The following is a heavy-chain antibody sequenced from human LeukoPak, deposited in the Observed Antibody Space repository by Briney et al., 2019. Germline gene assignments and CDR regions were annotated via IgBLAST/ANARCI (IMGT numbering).Heavy chain of an antibody. D-gene: IGHD3-16*01. CDR3: ASYTDAFDI. CDR1: GDSISSSNCY. J-gene: IGHJ3*02. CDR2: IYFSGGT. V-gene: IGHV4-39*01. Sequence: PSETLSLTCTVSGDSISSSNCYWGWIRQPPGKGLEWIGSIYFSGGTYYNASLKSRVTISVDTSKNQFSLKLSSVTAADTAVYYCASYTDAFDIWGQGTMVTVSS.